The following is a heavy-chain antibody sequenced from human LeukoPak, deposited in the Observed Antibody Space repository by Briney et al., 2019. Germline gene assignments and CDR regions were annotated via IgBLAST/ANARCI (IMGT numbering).Heavy chain of an antibody. V-gene: IGHV1-2*02. Sequence: ASVKVSCKASGYTFTSYDINWVRQATGQGLEWMGRINPNGGGTNYAQKFQGRVTMTRDTSISTAYMELSRLRSDDTAVYYCARHIWFGESNDAFDFWGQGTMVTVSS. CDR2: INPNGGGT. CDR1: GYTFTSYD. J-gene: IGHJ3*01. D-gene: IGHD3-10*01. CDR3: ARHIWFGESNDAFDF.